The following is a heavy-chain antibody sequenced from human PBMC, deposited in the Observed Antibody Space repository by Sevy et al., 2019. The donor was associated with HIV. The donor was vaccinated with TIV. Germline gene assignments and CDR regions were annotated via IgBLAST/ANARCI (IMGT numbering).Heavy chain of an antibody. Sequence: GGSLRLSCTDSGFSFSSYNMGWVRQAPGKGLEWVSTFTSAGHTYYVDAVKGRFTISRDNSKNTLFLQMNSLRAEDSAIYYCAKGELLREGGAYWGQGTLVTVSS. CDR1: GFSFSSYN. V-gene: IGHV3-23*01. D-gene: IGHD1-26*01. CDR3: AKGELLREGGAY. CDR2: FTSAGHT. J-gene: IGHJ4*02.